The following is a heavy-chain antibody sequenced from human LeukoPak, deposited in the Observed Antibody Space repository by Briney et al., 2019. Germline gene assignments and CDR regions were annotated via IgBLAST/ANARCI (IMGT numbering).Heavy chain of an antibody. J-gene: IGHJ4*02. D-gene: IGHD2-15*01. CDR3: TTEIVGATGRKGVVVVTDY. Sequence: GGSLRLSCAASGFTFSNAWMSWVRQAPGKGLEWVGRIKSKTDGGTTDYAAPVKGRFTISRDDSKNTLYLQMNSLKTEDTAVYYCTTEIVGATGRKGVVVVTDYWGQGTLVTVSS. CDR1: GFTFSNAW. CDR2: IKSKTDGGTT. V-gene: IGHV3-15*05.